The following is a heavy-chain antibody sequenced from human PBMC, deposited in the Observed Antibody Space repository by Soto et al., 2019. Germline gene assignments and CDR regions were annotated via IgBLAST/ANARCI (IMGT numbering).Heavy chain of an antibody. CDR3: AREIRYYGSGIFDS. V-gene: IGHV1-69*01. CDR2: IAPLYGTA. CDR1: GGTFSRSS. D-gene: IGHD3-10*01. J-gene: IGHJ4*02. Sequence: QVHLVQSGAEVKKPGSSVKVSCRASGGTFSRSSIAWVRQAPGQGLEWMGGIAPLYGTANYAQRLQGRVTITAHESTGTAYMELSGLRAEATAVYYCAREIRYYGSGIFDSWGQGTLVIVSA.